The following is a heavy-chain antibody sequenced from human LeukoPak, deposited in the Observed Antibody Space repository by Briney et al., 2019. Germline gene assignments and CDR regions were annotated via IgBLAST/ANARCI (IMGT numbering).Heavy chain of an antibody. CDR2: IHRSGST. CDR1: GGSISSSSYY. V-gene: IGHV4-39*07. Sequence: PSETLSLTCTVSGGSISSSSYYWGWIRQPPGKGLEWIGSIHRSGSTYYNPSLKSRVTISGDTSKSQFSLRLTSVTAADTAVYYCAGTSSGYYSTDYWGQGTLVTVSS. D-gene: IGHD5-12*01. CDR3: AGTSSGYYSTDY. J-gene: IGHJ4*02.